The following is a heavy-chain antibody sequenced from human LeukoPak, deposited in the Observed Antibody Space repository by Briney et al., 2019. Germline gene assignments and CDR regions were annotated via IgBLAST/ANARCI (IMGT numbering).Heavy chain of an antibody. Sequence: SETLSLTCAVSGGSIITNNWWTWVRQPPGKRLEWIGEIFHAGSTNYNPSLQSRVAISVDKSKNQFSLKLSSVTAADTAVYYCARVEMATIFFDYWGQGTLVTVSS. CDR1: GGSIITNNW. J-gene: IGHJ4*02. V-gene: IGHV4-4*02. CDR3: ARVEMATIFFDY. D-gene: IGHD5-24*01. CDR2: IFHAGST.